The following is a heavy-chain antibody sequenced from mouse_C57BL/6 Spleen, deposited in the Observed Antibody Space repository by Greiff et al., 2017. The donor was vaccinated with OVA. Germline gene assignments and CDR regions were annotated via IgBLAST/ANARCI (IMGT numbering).Heavy chain of an antibody. Sequence: QVQLKQSGAELVKPGASVKLSCKASGYTFTEYTIHWVKQRPGQGLEWIGWFYPGSGSIKYNEKFKDKATLTADKSSSTVYMELSRLTSEDSAVYFCARHEDRSYYDYDGHAMDYWGQGTSVTVSS. CDR2: FYPGSGSI. J-gene: IGHJ4*01. V-gene: IGHV1-62-2*01. CDR1: GYTFTEYT. D-gene: IGHD2-4*01. CDR3: ARHEDRSYYDYDGHAMDY.